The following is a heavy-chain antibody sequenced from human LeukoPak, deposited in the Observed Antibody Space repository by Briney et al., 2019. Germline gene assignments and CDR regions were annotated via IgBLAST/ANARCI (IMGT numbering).Heavy chain of an antibody. J-gene: IGHJ3*02. D-gene: IGHD1-26*01. CDR3: ARGLRSGSYRGAFDI. CDR2: IYYSGST. V-gene: IGHV4-59*01. CDR1: GGSISSYY. Sequence: SETLSLTCTVSGGSISSYYWSWIRQPPGKGLEWIGYIYYSGSTNYNPSLKSRVTISVDTSKNQFSLKLSSVTAADTAVYYCARGLRSGSYRGAFDIWGQGTMVTVSS.